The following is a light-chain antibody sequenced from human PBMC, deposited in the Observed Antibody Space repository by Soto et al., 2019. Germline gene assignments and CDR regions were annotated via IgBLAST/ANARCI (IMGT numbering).Light chain of an antibody. CDR1: QSVSNN. V-gene: IGKV3-15*01. CDR2: GAS. Sequence: EIVMTQSQATLSVSPGERATLSCRASQSVSNNLAWYQQKPGQAPRLLIYGASTRATGIPARFSGSGSGTEFTLTVSSLQSEDFAVYYCQQYNTWPRTFGQGTKVEIK. CDR3: QQYNTWPRT. J-gene: IGKJ1*01.